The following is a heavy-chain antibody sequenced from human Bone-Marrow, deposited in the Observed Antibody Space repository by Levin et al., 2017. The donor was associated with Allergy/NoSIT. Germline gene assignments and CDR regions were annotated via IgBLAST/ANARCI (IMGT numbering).Heavy chain of an antibody. V-gene: IGHV3-13*01. CDR3: ARGAFYTSALGGFDP. D-gene: IGHD6-19*01. J-gene: IGHJ5*02. CDR1: GFTFDTYD. Sequence: GGSLRLSCAASGFTFDTYDMHWVRQAPGKGLEWVSGIGAAGDTYYPDSVKGRFTISRDNAENSLYLQMNSLRAGDTALYYCARGAFYTSALGGFDPWGQGTLVTVSS. CDR2: IGAAGDT.